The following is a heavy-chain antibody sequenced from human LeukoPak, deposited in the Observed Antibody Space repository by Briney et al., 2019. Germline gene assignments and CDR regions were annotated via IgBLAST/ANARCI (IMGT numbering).Heavy chain of an antibody. J-gene: IGHJ3*02. CDR3: ARDIADAFDM. Sequence: PGGSLRLSCAASGXTSSSYWVHWVRQAPGKGLVWVSRINSDGSSTSYADSVKGRLTISRDNAKNTLYLQMNSLRAEDTAVYYCARDIADAFDMWGQGTVVTVSS. CDR2: INSDGSST. V-gene: IGHV3-74*01. CDR1: GXTSSSYW. D-gene: IGHD6-13*01.